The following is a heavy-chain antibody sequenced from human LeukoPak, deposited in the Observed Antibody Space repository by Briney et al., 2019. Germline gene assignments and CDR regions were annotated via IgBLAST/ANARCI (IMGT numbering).Heavy chain of an antibody. CDR3: ARAGGRSWFDP. Sequence: ASVKVSWKASGYSFTDKYMHWVRQASGQGLEWMGWINPNSGGTNCAQKFQGRVTMTTDTSMSTAYMELSRLTSDDTAVYYCARAGGRSWFDPWGQGTLVTVSS. J-gene: IGHJ5*02. CDR2: INPNSGGT. V-gene: IGHV1-2*02. CDR1: GYSFTDKY.